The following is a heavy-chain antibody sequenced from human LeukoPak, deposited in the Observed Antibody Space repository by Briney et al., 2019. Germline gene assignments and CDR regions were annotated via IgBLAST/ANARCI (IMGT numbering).Heavy chain of an antibody. J-gene: IGHJ4*02. CDR2: INPNSGGT. V-gene: IGHV1-2*02. CDR1: GYTFTGYY. Sequence: ASVKVSCKASGYTFTGYYMHWVRQAPGQGLEWMGWINPNSGGTNYAQKFQGRVTMTRDTSISTAYMELSRLRSDDTAVYYCATDRFRTGITMYYWGQGTLVTVSS. CDR3: ATDRFRTGITMYY. D-gene: IGHD3-10*02.